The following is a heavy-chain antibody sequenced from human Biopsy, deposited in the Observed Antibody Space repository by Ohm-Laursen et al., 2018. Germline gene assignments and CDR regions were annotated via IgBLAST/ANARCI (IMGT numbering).Heavy chain of an antibody. CDR1: GGSIKSYY. CDR2: IYYTGHT. CDR3: ARLTGDPSY. J-gene: IGHJ4*02. D-gene: IGHD7-27*01. Sequence: TPSLTCTVSGGSIKSYYWNWIRQSPGKGLEWIGFIYYTGHTNYNPSLKSRATISVDTSKNQFSPKVISVTAADTAVYYCARLTGDPSYWGQGILVTVSS. V-gene: IGHV4-59*01.